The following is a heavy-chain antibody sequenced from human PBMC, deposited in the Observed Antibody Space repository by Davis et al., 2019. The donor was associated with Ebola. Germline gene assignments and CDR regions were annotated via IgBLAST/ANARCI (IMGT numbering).Heavy chain of an antibody. V-gene: IGHV4-59*02. D-gene: IGHD3-22*01. J-gene: IGHJ4*02. Sequence: SETLSLTCTVSGGSVSPYYWSWIRQPPGKGLEWIGYMSYRGSINYNPSLKSRVTMSVDTSENQFSLKLSSVTAADTAVYFCARDRHDSGAFGFWGRGTLVTVSS. CDR3: ARDRHDSGAFGF. CDR2: MSYRGSI. CDR1: GGSVSPYY.